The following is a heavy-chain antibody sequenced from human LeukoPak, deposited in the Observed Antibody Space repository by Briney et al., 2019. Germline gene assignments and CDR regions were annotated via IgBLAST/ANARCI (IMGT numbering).Heavy chain of an antibody. CDR1: GYTFTGYY. CDR3: ASLAVTTDAFDI. CDR2: INPNSGGT. J-gene: IGHJ3*02. D-gene: IGHD4-17*01. V-gene: IGHV1-2*02. Sequence: ASVKVSCKASGYTFTGYYMHWVRQASGQGLEWMGWINPNSGGTNYAQKFQGRVTMTRDTSISTAYMELSRLRSDDTAVYYCASLAVTTDAFDIWGQGTMVTVSS.